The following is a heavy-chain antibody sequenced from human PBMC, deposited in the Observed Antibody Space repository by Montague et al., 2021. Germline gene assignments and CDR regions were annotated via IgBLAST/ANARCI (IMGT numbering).Heavy chain of an antibody. D-gene: IGHD1-26*01. Sequence: SLSLSCAASGFTFSSYAMHWVRQAPGKGLEWVAVIPYDGSNKYYADSVKGRFTISRDNSKNTLYLQMNSLRAEDTALFYCARDPRWEYDAFDIWGQGTMVTVSS. CDR3: ARDPRWEYDAFDI. CDR2: IPYDGSNK. J-gene: IGHJ3*02. V-gene: IGHV3-30*04. CDR1: GFTFSSYA.